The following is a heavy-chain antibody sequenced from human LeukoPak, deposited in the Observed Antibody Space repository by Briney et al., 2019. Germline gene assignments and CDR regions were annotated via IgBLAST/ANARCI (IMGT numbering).Heavy chain of an antibody. Sequence: SETLSLTCAVYGGSFSGYYWSWIRQPPGKGLEWIGEINHSGSTNYNPSLKSRVTISVDTSKNQFSLKLSSVTAADTAVYYCARGLLHGWFDPWGQGTLVTVSS. J-gene: IGHJ5*02. V-gene: IGHV4-34*01. CDR2: INHSGST. CDR3: ARGLLHGWFDP. D-gene: IGHD3-10*01. CDR1: GGSFSGYY.